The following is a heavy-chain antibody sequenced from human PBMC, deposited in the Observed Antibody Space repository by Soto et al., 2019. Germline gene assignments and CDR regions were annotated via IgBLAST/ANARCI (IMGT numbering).Heavy chain of an antibody. Sequence: EKLSVTCTVSGGSVSANSYYWNWIRLPPGKGLQWVGHIYHTRIIQYSPSFKSRALIPLDTHKNQLSLRLSPVTVADTAVYYCVRGSFYNFDSSATALWVDPWGHGALVTV. D-gene: IGHD6-19*01. CDR2: IYHTRII. CDR3: VRGSFYNFDSSATALWVDP. V-gene: IGHV4-61*01. J-gene: IGHJ5*02. CDR1: GGSVSANSYY.